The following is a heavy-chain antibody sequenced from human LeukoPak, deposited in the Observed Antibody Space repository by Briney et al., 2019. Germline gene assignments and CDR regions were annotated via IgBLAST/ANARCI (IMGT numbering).Heavy chain of an antibody. J-gene: IGHJ4*02. CDR1: GGSISNYY. D-gene: IGHD3-10*01. Sequence: SETLSFTCTVSGGSISNYYWSWIRQPPGKGLEWIGEINHSGSTNYNPSLKSRVTISVDTSKNQFSLKLSSVTAADTAVYYCARGGLRGAMVGRGAFWMGYWGQGTLVTVSS. CDR2: INHSGST. V-gene: IGHV4-34*01. CDR3: ARGGLRGAMVGRGAFWMGY.